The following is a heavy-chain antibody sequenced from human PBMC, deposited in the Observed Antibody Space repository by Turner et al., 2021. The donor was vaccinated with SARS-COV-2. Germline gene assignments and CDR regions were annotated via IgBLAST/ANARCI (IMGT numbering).Heavy chain of an antibody. J-gene: IGHJ4*02. CDR1: GGTFSSYA. V-gene: IGHV1-69*01. CDR3: ASQTPTIPAAKNFDY. D-gene: IGHD2-2*01. Sequence: QVQLVQSGAEVKKPGFSVNVSCKACGGTFSSYAITWVRQAPGQGLEWMGGISPIFGTANYAQKFQGRVTITADEATSTAYMELSSLRAEDTAVYYCASQTPTIPAAKNFDYWGQGTLFTVSS. CDR2: ISPIFGTA.